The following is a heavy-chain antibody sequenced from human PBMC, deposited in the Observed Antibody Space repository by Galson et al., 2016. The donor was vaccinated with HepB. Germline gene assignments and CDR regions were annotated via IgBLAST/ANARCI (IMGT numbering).Heavy chain of an antibody. D-gene: IGHD4-17*01. V-gene: IGHV1-46*01. J-gene: IGHJ5*01. CDR2: INPSSGNT. Sequence: SVKVSCKASGYTFTRWYIHWVRQAPGQGLEWMGIINPSSGNTIYLAQKFQGRVTMTRDTSTRTVYMELSNLKSDDTAVYYCARNLDGDYVEGVHWFDFWGQGTLVTVSS. CDR3: ARNLDGDYVEGVHWFDF. CDR1: GYTFTRWY.